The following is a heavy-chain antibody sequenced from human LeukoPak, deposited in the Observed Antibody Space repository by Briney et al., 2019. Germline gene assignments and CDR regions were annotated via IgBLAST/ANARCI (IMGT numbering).Heavy chain of an antibody. CDR2: IYPGGVT. V-gene: IGHV3-53*01. Sequence: GGSLRLSCTASGFTINTNYMNWVRQAPGRGLEWLSVIYPGGVTKYAESVKGRFTVSRDIAKNTVYLEMNDLRAEDTALYYCAREIGYYFDSDDSRLRGRLDVWGKGTSVTVSS. D-gene: IGHD3-22*01. CDR3: AREIGYYFDSDDSRLRGRLDV. J-gene: IGHJ6*04. CDR1: GFTINTNY.